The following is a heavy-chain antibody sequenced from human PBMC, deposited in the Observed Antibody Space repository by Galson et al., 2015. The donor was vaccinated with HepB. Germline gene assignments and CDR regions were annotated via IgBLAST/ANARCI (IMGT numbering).Heavy chain of an antibody. D-gene: IGHD6-13*01. CDR2: IYPGDSDT. J-gene: IGHJ6*03. CDR1: GYSFTSNW. CDR3: ARQGGLGGSWYKDYYLDV. V-gene: IGHV5-51*01. Sequence: QSGAEVKKPGESLKISCKGSGYSFTSNWIAWVRQMPGKGLEWMGIIYPGDSDTGYSPTFQGQVTISADKSISTAYLQWSSLKASDTAMYYCARQGGLGGSWYKDYYLDVWGKGTTVTVSS.